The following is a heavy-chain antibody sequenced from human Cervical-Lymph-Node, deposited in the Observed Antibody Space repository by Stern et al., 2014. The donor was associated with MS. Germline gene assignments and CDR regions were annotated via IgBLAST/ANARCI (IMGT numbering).Heavy chain of an antibody. CDR3: AREALLGGNYYALDV. CDR1: GGTFSSYT. V-gene: IGHV1-69*06. Sequence: QVQLVQSGAEVKKPGSSVKVSCKAFGGTFSSYTMRWVRQAPGQGLEWMGRRTPIFGTANYAQKFQDRVSITADKFTSTAYMALNSLRSEDTTVYYCAREALLGGNYYALDVWGQGTTVTVSS. D-gene: IGHD2-15*01. J-gene: IGHJ6*02. CDR2: RTPIFGTA.